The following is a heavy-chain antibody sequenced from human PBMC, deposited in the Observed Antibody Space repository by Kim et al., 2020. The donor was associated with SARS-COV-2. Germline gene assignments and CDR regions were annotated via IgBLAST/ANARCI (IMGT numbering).Heavy chain of an antibody. D-gene: IGHD5-18*01. Sequence: ASVKVSCKASGYTFTSYGISWVRQAPGQGLEWMGWISAYIGNTNYAQKLQGRVTMTTDTSTSTAYMELRSLRSDDTAVYYCARDLVDTAMVNSLDYYGMDVWGQGTTVTVSS. CDR3: ARDLVDTAMVNSLDYYGMDV. V-gene: IGHV1-18*01. CDR2: ISAYIGNT. CDR1: GYTFTSYG. J-gene: IGHJ6*02.